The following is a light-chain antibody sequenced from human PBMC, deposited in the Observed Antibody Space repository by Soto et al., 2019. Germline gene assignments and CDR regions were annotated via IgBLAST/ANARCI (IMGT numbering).Light chain of an antibody. CDR1: SSDVGGYNY. J-gene: IGLJ2*01. Sequence: QSALTQPASVSGSPGQSITISCTGTSSDVGGYNYVSWYQQHPGKAPKLMIYEVSYRPSGVSSRFSGSKSGNTASLTISGLQAEDDADYYCSSYTSSSTPHVVFGGGTQLTVL. CDR3: SSYTSSSTPHVV. CDR2: EVS. V-gene: IGLV2-14*01.